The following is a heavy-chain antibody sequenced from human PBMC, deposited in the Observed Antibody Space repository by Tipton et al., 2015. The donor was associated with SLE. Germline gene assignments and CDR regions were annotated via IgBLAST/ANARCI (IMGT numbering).Heavy chain of an antibody. CDR1: GWSFSGYY. Sequence: TLSLTCAVSGWSFSGYYWSWIRQPPGKGLAWIGEIKHSGSTNYNPPLKSRVTISVDTSKNKFSLKLSSVSAAGTAVYYCARASGIAAAEAFDIWGQGTMVTVSS. CDR2: IKHSGST. V-gene: IGHV4-34*01. J-gene: IGHJ3*02. CDR3: ARASGIAAAEAFDI. D-gene: IGHD6-13*01.